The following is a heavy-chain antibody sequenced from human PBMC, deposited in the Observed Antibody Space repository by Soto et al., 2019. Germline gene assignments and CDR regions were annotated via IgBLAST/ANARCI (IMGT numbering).Heavy chain of an antibody. V-gene: IGHV4-39*01. Sequence: PSETLSLTCTVSGGSISSSSYYWGWIRQPPGKGLEWIGSIYYSGSTYYNPSLKSRVTISVDTSKNQFSLKLSSVTAADTAVYYCARRYCSSTSCYVHAFDIWGQGTMVTVS. CDR1: GGSISSSSYY. J-gene: IGHJ3*02. CDR3: ARRYCSSTSCYVHAFDI. CDR2: IYYSGST. D-gene: IGHD2-2*01.